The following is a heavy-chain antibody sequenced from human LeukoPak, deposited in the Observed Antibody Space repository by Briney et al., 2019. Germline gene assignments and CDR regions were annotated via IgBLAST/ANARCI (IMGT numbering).Heavy chain of an antibody. J-gene: IGHJ1*01. CDR3: ARVGPDCSSTSCYVNEYFQH. CDR1: GGSISSYY. V-gene: IGHV4-4*07. CDR2: IYTSGST. Sequence: SETLSLTCTVSGGSISSYYWSWIRQPPGKGLEWIGRIYTSGSTNYNPSLKSRVTTSVDTSKNQFSLKLSSVTAADTAVYYCARVGPDCSSTSCYVNEYFQHWGQGTLVTVSS. D-gene: IGHD2-2*01.